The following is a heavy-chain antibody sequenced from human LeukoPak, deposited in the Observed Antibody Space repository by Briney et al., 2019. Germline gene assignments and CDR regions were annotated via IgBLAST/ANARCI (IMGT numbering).Heavy chain of an antibody. CDR1: GFTFSSYA. D-gene: IGHD5-12*01. CDR3: AKESYIVATIGDFGIDY. Sequence: GGSLRLSCAASGFTFSSYAMSWVRQAPGKGLEWVSAISGCGGSTYYADSVKGRFTISRDNSKNTLYLQMNSLRAEDTAVYYCAKESYIVATIGDFGIDYWGQGTLVTVSS. V-gene: IGHV3-23*01. CDR2: ISGCGGST. J-gene: IGHJ4*02.